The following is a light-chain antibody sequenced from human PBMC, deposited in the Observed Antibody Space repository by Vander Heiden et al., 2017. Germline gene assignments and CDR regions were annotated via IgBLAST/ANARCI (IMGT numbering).Light chain of an antibody. CDR3: AAWDDSLNGWV. CDR2: SNN. CDR1: SSNIGSNT. J-gene: IGLJ3*02. Sequence: QPVLTQPPSASGTPGQRVTISCSGSSSNIGSNTVNWSQQLPGTAPKLLIYSNNQRPSGVPDRFSGSKSGTSASLAISGLQSEDEADYYCAAWDDSLNGWVFGGGTKLTVL. V-gene: IGLV1-44*01.